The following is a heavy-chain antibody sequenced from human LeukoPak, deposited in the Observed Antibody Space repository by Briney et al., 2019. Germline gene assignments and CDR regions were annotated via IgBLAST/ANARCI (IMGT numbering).Heavy chain of an antibody. CDR2: ISAYNDNT. J-gene: IGHJ4*02. Sequence: ASVKVSCKASGYTFSNYGMTWVRQAPGQGLEWMGWISAYNDNTNYAQKFRDRVTMTTDTSTSTVYMELRRLRSEDTAVYYCASSHCSGGSCYSGRGYWGQGTLVTVSS. V-gene: IGHV1-18*01. D-gene: IGHD2-15*01. CDR1: GYTFSNYG. CDR3: ASSHCSGGSCYSGRGY.